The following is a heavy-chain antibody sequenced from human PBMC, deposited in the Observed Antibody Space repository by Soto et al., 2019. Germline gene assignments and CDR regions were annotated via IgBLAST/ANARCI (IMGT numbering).Heavy chain of an antibody. V-gene: IGHV3-33*01. CDR2: IWYDGSNK. CDR3: ARDGEMATSTYFDY. CDR1: GFTFSSYG. D-gene: IGHD5-12*01. Sequence: QVQLVESGGGVVQPGRSLRLSCAASGFTFSSYGMHWVRQAPGKGLEWVAGIWYDGSNKYYADSVKGRFTISRANSKNTLYLQMNSLRAEDTAVYYCARDGEMATSTYFDYWGQGTLVTVSS. J-gene: IGHJ4*02.